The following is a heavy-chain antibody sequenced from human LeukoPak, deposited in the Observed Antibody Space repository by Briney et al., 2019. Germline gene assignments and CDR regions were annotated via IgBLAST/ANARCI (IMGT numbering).Heavy chain of an antibody. Sequence: PGGFLRLSCAASGFTFSSYAMSWVRQAPGKGLEGGANIKQDGSEKNYVDSVKGRFTISRDNAKHTLYLQMNSLRAEDTAVYYCARWVHWYFDLWGRGTLVTVSS. D-gene: IGHD4/OR15-4a*01. CDR3: ARWVHWYFDL. CDR2: IKQDGSEK. J-gene: IGHJ2*01. CDR1: GFTFSSYA. V-gene: IGHV3-7*01.